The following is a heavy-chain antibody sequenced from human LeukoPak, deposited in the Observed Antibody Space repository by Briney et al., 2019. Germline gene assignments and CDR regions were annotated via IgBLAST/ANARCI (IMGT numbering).Heavy chain of an antibody. CDR3: ARSTPKISSPDY. V-gene: IGHV3-7*03. CDR1: GFTLSSYW. CDR2: IKQDGSEK. D-gene: IGHD6-6*01. Sequence: GGSLRLSCAASGFTLSSYWMSWVRQAPGKGLEWVANIKQDGSEKYYVDSVKGRFTISRDNAKNSVYLQMNSLRAEDTAVYYCARSTPKISSPDYWGQGTLVTVSS. J-gene: IGHJ4*02.